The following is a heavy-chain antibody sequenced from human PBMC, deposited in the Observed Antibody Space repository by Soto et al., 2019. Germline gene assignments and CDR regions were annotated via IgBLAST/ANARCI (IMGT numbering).Heavy chain of an antibody. CDR1: GGSISSYY. Sequence: QVQLQESGPGLVKPSETLSLTCTVSGGSISSYYWSWIRQPPGKGLEWIGYIYYSGSTNYHPSLKSRVTISVDTSKNQFSLKLSSVTAADTAVYYCARVDSSGYYYDYWGQGTLVTVSS. D-gene: IGHD3-22*01. CDR3: ARVDSSGYYYDY. J-gene: IGHJ4*02. CDR2: IYYSGST. V-gene: IGHV4-59*01.